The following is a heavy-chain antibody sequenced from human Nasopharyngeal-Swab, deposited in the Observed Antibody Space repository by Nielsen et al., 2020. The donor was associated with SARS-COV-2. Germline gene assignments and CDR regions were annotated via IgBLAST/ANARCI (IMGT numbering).Heavy chain of an antibody. D-gene: IGHD1-26*01. J-gene: IGHJ4*02. CDR3: ARLRYYSSDY. Sequence: GGSLRLSCAASEFTFDTYDMNWVRQAPGEGLEWLSYISSSSRTIYYADSVKGRFTISRDNAKNSLYLQMNTLRDEDTAVYYYARLRYYSSDYWGQGTLVTVSS. CDR2: ISSSSRTI. V-gene: IGHV3-48*02. CDR1: EFTFDTYD.